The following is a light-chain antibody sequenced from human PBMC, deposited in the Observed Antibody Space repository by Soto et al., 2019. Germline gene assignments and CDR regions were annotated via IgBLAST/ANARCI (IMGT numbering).Light chain of an antibody. Sequence: DIQMTQSPSTLSASVGDRVTITCRASQSISSWLAWYQQKPGKAPKLLIYKASSLESGVPSRFSGSGSGTEFTLTISSLQPDDFATYYCQQYTSYGLTFGQGTKVEIK. CDR2: KAS. CDR1: QSISSW. CDR3: QQYTSYGLT. J-gene: IGKJ1*01. V-gene: IGKV1-5*03.